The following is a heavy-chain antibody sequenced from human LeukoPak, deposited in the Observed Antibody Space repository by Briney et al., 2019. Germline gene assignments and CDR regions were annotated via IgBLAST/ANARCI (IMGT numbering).Heavy chain of an antibody. CDR2: ISWNSGSI. J-gene: IGHJ4*02. CDR3: AKGGPYYYDSSGYYWVFDY. CDR1: GFTFYDYA. V-gene: IGHV3-9*01. Sequence: GGSLRLSCAASGFTFYDYAMHWVRQAPGKGLEWVSGISWNSGSIGYADSVKGRFTISRDNAKNSLYLQMNSLRAEDTALYYCAKGGPYYYDSSGYYWVFDYWGQGTLVTVSS. D-gene: IGHD3-22*01.